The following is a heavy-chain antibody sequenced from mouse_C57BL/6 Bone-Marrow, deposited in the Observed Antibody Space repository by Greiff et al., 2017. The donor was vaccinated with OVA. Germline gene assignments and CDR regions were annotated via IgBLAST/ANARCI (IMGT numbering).Heavy chain of an antibody. CDR1: GYSFTDYN. CDR2: INPNYGTT. Sequence: VHVKQSGPELVKPGASVKISCKASGYSFTDYNMNWVKQSNGKSLEWIGVINPNYGTTSYNQKFKGKATLTVDQSSSTAYMQLNSLTSEDSAVYYCAREGYYYGSRGMDYWGQGTSVTVSS. CDR3: AREGYYYGSRGMDY. D-gene: IGHD1-1*01. J-gene: IGHJ4*01. V-gene: IGHV1-39*01.